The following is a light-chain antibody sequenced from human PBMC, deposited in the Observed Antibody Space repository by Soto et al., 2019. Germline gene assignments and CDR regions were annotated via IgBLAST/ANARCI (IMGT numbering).Light chain of an antibody. CDR3: SSYTNSNTLV. CDR1: SSDVGGYNY. J-gene: IGLJ2*01. Sequence: QSALTQPASVSGSPGQSITISCTGTSSDVGGYNYVSWYQHHPGKAPKLLIYEVTNRPSGVSNRFSGSKSGNTASLTISGLQAEDEADYYYSSYTNSNTLVFGGGTKVTVL. V-gene: IGLV2-14*01. CDR2: EVT.